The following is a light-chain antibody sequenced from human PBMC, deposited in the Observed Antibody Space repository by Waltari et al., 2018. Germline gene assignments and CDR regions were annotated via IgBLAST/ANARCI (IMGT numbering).Light chain of an antibody. CDR3: SAWDSSLSAVV. J-gene: IGLJ2*01. V-gene: IGLV10-54*01. CDR1: SNNVRHHG. Sequence: QAGLTQPPSVSKGLGQSAPLPCTGNSNNVRHHGVASLQHHQSHPPKLLSYRNNNRPSGISARLSASRSGNTASLTISALQPEDEADYYFSAWDSSLSAVVFGGGTKLTVL. CDR2: RNN.